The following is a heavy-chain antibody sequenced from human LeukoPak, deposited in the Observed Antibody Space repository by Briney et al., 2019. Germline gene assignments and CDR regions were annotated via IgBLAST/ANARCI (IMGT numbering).Heavy chain of an antibody. D-gene: IGHD6-13*01. CDR1: GGSINNGSYY. Sequence: PSETLSLTCTVSGGSINNGSYYWSWIRQPAGKGLEWIGRIYTSGSTNYNPSLKSRVTISVDTSKNQFSLKLSSVTAADTAVYYCARAVSWTDYYYYMDVWGKGTTVTVSS. CDR3: ARAVSWTDYYYYMDV. J-gene: IGHJ6*03. CDR2: IYTSGST. V-gene: IGHV4-61*02.